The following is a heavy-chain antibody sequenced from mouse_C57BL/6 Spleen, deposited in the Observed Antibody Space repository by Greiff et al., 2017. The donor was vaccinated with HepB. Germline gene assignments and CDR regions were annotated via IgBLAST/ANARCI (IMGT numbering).Heavy chain of an antibody. V-gene: IGHV1-22*01. CDR2: INPNNGGT. D-gene: IGHD1-1*01. CDR3: GRGEGIKREVAFDY. CDR1: GYTFTDYN. J-gene: IGHJ2*01. Sequence: EVQLQQSGPELVKPGASVKMSCKASGYTFTDYNMHWVKQSHGKSLEWIGYINPNNGGTSYNQKFKGKATLTVNKSSSTAYMELRSLTSEESAGYDGGRGEGIKREVAFDYWGQGTTLTVSS.